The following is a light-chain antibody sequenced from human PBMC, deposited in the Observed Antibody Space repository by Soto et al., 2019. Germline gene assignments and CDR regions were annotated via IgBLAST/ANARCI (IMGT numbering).Light chain of an antibody. CDR3: QQYNNWWT. V-gene: IGKV3-15*01. CDR1: QSVSSN. Sequence: IVMTQSPATLSVSPGERAPLSCRASQSVSSNLAWYQQKPGQAPRLVIYGASTRATGIPARFSGSGSGTEFTLTISSLQSEDFAVYYCQQYNNWWTFGQGTKVDI. J-gene: IGKJ1*01. CDR2: GAS.